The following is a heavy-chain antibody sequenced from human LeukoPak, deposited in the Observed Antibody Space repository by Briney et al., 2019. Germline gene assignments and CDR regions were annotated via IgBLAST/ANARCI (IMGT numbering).Heavy chain of an antibody. CDR2: IIPIFGTA. J-gene: IGHJ5*02. CDR3: AREGAYCSSTSCHIQNWFDP. D-gene: IGHD2-2*01. Sequence: SVKVSCKASGGTFSSYAISWVRQAPGQGLEWMGGIIPIFGTANYAQKFQGRVTITTDESTSTAYMELSSLRSEDTAVYYCAREGAYCSSTSCHIQNWFDPWGQGTLVTVSS. CDR1: GGTFSSYA. V-gene: IGHV1-69*05.